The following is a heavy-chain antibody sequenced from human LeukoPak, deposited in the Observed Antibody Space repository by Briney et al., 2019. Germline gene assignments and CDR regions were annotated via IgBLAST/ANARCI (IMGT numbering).Heavy chain of an antibody. CDR3: ARGVKQLVFYYYMDV. V-gene: IGHV4-34*01. CDR2: INHSGST. J-gene: IGHJ6*03. D-gene: IGHD6-6*01. Sequence: KASETLSLTCAVYGGSFSGYYWSWIRQPPGKGLEWIGEINHSGSTNYNPSLKSRVTISVDTSKNQFSLKLSSVTAADTAVYYCARGVKQLVFYYYMDVWGKGTTVTVSS. CDR1: GGSFSGYY.